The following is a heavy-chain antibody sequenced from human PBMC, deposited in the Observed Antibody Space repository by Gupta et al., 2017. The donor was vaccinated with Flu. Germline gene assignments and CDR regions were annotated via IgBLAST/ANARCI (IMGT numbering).Heavy chain of an antibody. D-gene: IGHD4-17*01. V-gene: IGHV3-9*01. CDR1: GFIFDDYA. J-gene: IGHJ4*02. CDR2: ISWNSYDI. CDR3: AKVGDYGGNKVSRFDY. Sequence: EVQLVESGGNLVQPGRSLRLSCAASGFIFDDYAMHWVRQVPGKGLEWVSGISWNSYDIGYADSVKGRFTISRDNAKNSLYLQMNSLRPEDTALYYCAKVGDYGGNKVSRFDYWGQGTLVTVSS.